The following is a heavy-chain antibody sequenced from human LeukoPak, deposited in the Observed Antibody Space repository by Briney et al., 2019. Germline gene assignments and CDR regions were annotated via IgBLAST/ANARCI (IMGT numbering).Heavy chain of an antibody. D-gene: IGHD3-10*01. Sequence: SETLSLTCNVSGYSISSGYYWGWIRQPPGKGLQWIGTIYHSGSTYYNPSLKSRVTISVDTSKNQFSLKVNSVTAADTAVYYCARDHYGSGDGSAFDYWGQGTLVTVSS. CDR1: GYSISSGYY. CDR2: IYHSGST. J-gene: IGHJ4*02. CDR3: ARDHYGSGDGSAFDY. V-gene: IGHV4-38-2*02.